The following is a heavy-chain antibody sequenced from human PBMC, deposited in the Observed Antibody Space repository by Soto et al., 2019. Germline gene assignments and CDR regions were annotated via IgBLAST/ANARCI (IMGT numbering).Heavy chain of an antibody. CDR1: RFTFSTYE. D-gene: IGHD2-2*01. J-gene: IGHJ4*02. V-gene: IGHV3-48*03. CDR2: ISGGGSSV. CDR3: VRYCSTTLCNGVATRTFDY. Sequence: GGSLRLSCAASRFTFSTYEMHWVRQAPGKGLEWVSYISGGGSSVSYTDSVRGRFTISRDNTRNSLYLQMNSLRDEDTALYYCVRYCSTTLCNGVATRTFDYWGQGTLVTVSS.